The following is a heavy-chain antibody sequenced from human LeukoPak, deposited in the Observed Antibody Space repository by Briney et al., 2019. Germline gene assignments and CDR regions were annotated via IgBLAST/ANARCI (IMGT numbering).Heavy chain of an antibody. CDR2: IWYDGSNK. J-gene: IGHJ4*02. D-gene: IGHD6-13*01. Sequence: SGGSLRLSCAASGFTFSSYGMNWVHQAPGKGLEWVAVIWYDGSNKYYGDSVKGRFTISRDNSKNTVSLQMNSLRVEDTAVYYCARLGSSWSFDYWGQGTLVTVSS. V-gene: IGHV3-33*01. CDR1: GFTFSSYG. CDR3: ARLGSSWSFDY.